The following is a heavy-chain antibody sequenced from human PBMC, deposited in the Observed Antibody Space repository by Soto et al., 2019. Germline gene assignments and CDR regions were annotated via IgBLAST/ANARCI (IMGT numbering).Heavy chain of an antibody. CDR3: ARTVRSIPYCYYYYMDV. CDR2: INPSGGST. Sequence: GASVKVSCKASGYTFTSYYMHWVRQAPGQGLEWMGIINPSGGSTSYAQKFQGRVTMTRDTSTSTVYMELSSLRSEDTAVYYCARTVRSIPYCYYYYMDVWGKGTTVTVSS. D-gene: IGHD2-21*01. J-gene: IGHJ6*03. V-gene: IGHV1-46*03. CDR1: GYTFTSYY.